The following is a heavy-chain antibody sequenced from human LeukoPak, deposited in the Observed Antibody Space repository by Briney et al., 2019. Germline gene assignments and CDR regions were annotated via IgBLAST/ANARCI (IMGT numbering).Heavy chain of an antibody. J-gene: IGHJ6*02. CDR3: ARDVGENNWKCPDRYYYYYYGMDV. V-gene: IGHV1-2*04. CDR2: INPNSGGT. Sequence: ASVNVSCTASGYTFTGYYMHWVRQAPGQGLEWMGWINPNSGGTNYAQKFQGWVTMTRDTSISTAYMELSRLRSDDTAVYYCARDVGENNWKCPDRYYYYYYGMDVWGQGTTVTVSS. CDR1: GYTFTGYY. D-gene: IGHD1-20*01.